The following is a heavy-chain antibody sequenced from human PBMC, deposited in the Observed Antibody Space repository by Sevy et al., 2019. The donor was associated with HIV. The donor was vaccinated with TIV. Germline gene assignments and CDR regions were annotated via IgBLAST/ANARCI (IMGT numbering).Heavy chain of an antibody. J-gene: IGHJ5*02. CDR1: GFTFSSYD. D-gene: IGHD2-8*01. CDR3: TRNGGAFDNGFDP. V-gene: IGHV3-48*03. Sequence: GGSLRLSCTASGFTFSSYDMNWVRQAPGKGLEWVSKISSSGSSIYYADSVKGLFTISRDNAKKSLNLQMNSLRAEDTAVYYCTRNGGAFDNGFDPWGQGTLVTVSS. CDR2: ISSSGSSI.